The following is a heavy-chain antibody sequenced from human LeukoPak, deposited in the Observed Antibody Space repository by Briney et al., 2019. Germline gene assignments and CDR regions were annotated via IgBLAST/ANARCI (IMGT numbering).Heavy chain of an antibody. V-gene: IGHV3-7*01. Sequence: GGSLRLSCAASGFTFTGHWMSWVRQAPGKGLEWVVQIKQDGSEKYYVDSLKDRFTISRDNGKNSLHLQMNSLRAEDTAVYYCARVVDDTSVYRPFDYWGQGTLVTVSS. J-gene: IGHJ4*02. CDR1: GFTFTGHW. CDR3: ARVVDDTSVYRPFDY. D-gene: IGHD3-22*01. CDR2: IKQDGSEK.